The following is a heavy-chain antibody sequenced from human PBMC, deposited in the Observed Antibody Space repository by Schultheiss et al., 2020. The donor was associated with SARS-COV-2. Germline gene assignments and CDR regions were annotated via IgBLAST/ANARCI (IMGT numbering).Heavy chain of an antibody. J-gene: IGHJ6*02. CDR3: ARGLGPDYYYYYGMDV. D-gene: IGHD3-16*01. CDR1: GGSISSYY. CDR2: IYYSGST. V-gene: IGHV4-59*01. Sequence: SETLSLTCTVSGGSISSYYWSWIRQPPGKGLEWIGYIYYSGSTNYNPSLKSRVTISVGTSKNQFSLKLSSVTAADTAVYYCARGLGPDYYYYYGMDVWGQGTTVTVSS.